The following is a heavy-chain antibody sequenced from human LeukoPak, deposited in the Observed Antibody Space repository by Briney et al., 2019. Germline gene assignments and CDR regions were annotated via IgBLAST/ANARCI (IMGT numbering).Heavy chain of an antibody. CDR1: GYTFTSYG. V-gene: IGHV1-18*01. Sequence: GASVKVSCKASGYTFTSYGISWVRQATGQGLEWMGWISAYNGNTNYAQKLQGRVTMTTDTSTSTAYMELRSLRSDDTAVYYCARDPGDVYYYGMDVWGQGTTVTVSS. J-gene: IGHJ6*02. CDR3: ARDPGDVYYYGMDV. D-gene: IGHD3-10*01. CDR2: ISAYNGNT.